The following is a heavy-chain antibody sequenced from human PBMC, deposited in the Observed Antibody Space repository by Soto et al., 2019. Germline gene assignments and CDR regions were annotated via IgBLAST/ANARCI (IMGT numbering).Heavy chain of an antibody. J-gene: IGHJ6*02. Sequence: KPSETLSLTCTVSGGSISSGDYYWSWIRQLPGKGLEWIGYIYYSGTTYYNPSLKSRVTISVDTSKNQFSLKVSSVTAADTAVYYCARALIQLWPHYYYGMDVWGQGTTVTVSS. CDR3: ARALIQLWPHYYYGMDV. D-gene: IGHD5-18*01. CDR1: GGSISSGDYY. CDR2: IYYSGTT. V-gene: IGHV4-30-4*01.